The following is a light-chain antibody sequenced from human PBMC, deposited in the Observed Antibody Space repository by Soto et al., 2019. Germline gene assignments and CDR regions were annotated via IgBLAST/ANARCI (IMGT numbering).Light chain of an antibody. Sequence: EIVLTQSPATLSLSPGERATLSCRASQSVSSYLAWYQQKPGQAPRLLIYDASNRATGIPARFSGSGSGTDFTLTISSLEPEDFAVYYCQQRSNWPPDTFGQETRLEIK. V-gene: IGKV3-11*01. CDR3: QQRSNWPPDT. CDR1: QSVSSY. J-gene: IGKJ5*01. CDR2: DAS.